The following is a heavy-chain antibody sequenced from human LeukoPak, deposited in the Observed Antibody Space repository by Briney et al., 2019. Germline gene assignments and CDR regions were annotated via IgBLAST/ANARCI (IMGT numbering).Heavy chain of an antibody. V-gene: IGHV4-4*07. Sequence: SETLSLTCTVSGGSISSYYWSWIRQPAGKGLEWIGRIYTSGSTNYNPSLKSRVTMSVDTSKNQFSLKLSSVTAADTAVYYCARSFDSSGYYYVHAFDIWGQGTMVTVSS. CDR2: IYTSGST. J-gene: IGHJ3*02. D-gene: IGHD3-22*01. CDR3: ARSFDSSGYYYVHAFDI. CDR1: GGSISSYY.